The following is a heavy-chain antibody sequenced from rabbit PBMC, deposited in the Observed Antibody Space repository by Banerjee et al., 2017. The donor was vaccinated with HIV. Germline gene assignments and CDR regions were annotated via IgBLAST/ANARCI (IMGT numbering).Heavy chain of an antibody. CDR1: GFSFSSGYD. CDR2: INSASTT. Sequence: QEQLEESGGDLVKPGASLTLTCKASGFSFSSGYDMCWVRQAPGKGLEWIGCINSASTTWYASWAKGRFTISKTSSTTVTLQLISLTAADTATYFCARSRVGLNMMMLNLWGPGTLVTVS. J-gene: IGHJ4*01. D-gene: IGHD6-1*01. CDR3: ARSRVGLNMMMLNL. V-gene: IGHV1S45*01.